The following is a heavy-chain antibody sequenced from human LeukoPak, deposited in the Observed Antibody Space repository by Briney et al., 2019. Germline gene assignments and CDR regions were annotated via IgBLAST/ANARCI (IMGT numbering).Heavy chain of an antibody. CDR2: TYYRSTWYN. D-gene: IGHD2-2*01. Sequence: SQTLSLTCAICGHSVSSNSVTWNYLTQSPSRALEGLGRTYYRSTWYNDYAVSVRGRITVNPDTSKNQFSLHLNSVTPEDTAVYYCARRLTQYDCFDPWGQGILVTVSS. J-gene: IGHJ5*02. V-gene: IGHV6-1*01. CDR3: ARRLTQYDCFDP. CDR1: GHSVSSNSVT.